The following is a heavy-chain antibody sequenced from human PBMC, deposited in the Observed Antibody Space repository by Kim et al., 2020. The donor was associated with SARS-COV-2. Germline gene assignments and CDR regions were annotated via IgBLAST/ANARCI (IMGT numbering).Heavy chain of an antibody. J-gene: IGHJ5*02. Sequence: SETLSLTCTVSGGSISSYYWSWIRQPPGKGLEWIGYIYYSGSTNYNPSLKSRVTISVDTSKNQFSLKLSSVTAADTAVYYCARVYCSGGSCYSRPWGQGTLVTVSS. D-gene: IGHD2-15*01. CDR3: ARVYCSGGSCYSRP. V-gene: IGHV4-59*13. CDR1: GGSISSYY. CDR2: IYYSGST.